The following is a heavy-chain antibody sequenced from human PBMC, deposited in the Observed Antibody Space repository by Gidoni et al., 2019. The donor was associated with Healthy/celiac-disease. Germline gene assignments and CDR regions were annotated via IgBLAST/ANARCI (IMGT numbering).Heavy chain of an antibody. CDR3: VGFGVAGTGY. Sequence: QLQLQESGPGLVKPSEPLSPTCTVSGGSISRSSYYWGWIRQPPGKGLEWIGSIYYSGSTSYNPSLKSRVTISVDTSKNQFSLKLSSVTAADTAVYYCVGFGVAGTGYWGQGTLVTVSS. CDR2: IYYSGST. D-gene: IGHD3-3*01. J-gene: IGHJ4*02. V-gene: IGHV4-39*01. CDR1: GGSISRSSYY.